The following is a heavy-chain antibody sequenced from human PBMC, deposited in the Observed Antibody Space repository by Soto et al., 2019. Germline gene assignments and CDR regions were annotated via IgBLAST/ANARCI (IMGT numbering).Heavy chain of an antibody. CDR3: ARFVRHQLPTIDF. CDR2: MNPESRNT. V-gene: IGHV1-8*01. J-gene: IGHJ4*02. Sequence: ASVKVSCKASGYTFTSYDINWVRQATGQGLGWMGWMNPESRNTGYAQKFQGRVTMTRDTSISTAYMELSSLTSEDTAVYYCARFVRHQLPTIDFWGQGTLVTVSS. CDR1: GYTFTSYD. D-gene: IGHD2-2*01.